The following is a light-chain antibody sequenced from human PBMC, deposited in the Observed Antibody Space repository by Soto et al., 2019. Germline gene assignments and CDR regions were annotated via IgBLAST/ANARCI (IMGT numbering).Light chain of an antibody. V-gene: IGKV3-15*01. Sequence: EIILTQSPASLSVSPGERATLSCRASQSVNNNLAWYQQKRGQAPRLLIYGSSTRDTVIQRRFRGSGPVTELSLTIISLQSEDFAVYFCQQYNNWPPDSVGQGTKLEIK. CDR2: GSS. CDR1: QSVNNN. J-gene: IGKJ2*01. CDR3: QQYNNWPPDS.